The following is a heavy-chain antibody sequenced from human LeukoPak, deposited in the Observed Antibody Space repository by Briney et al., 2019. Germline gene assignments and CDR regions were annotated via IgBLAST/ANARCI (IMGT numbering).Heavy chain of an antibody. V-gene: IGHV4-59*11. J-gene: IGHJ4*02. CDR1: GASISSHY. Sequence: PSETLSLTCTVSGASISSHYWSWVRQPPGKGLEWMGYIYYSGSTNYNPSPKSRVTIPVNTSKNQFSLKLSSVTAADTAVYYYARASITMVRGVDYWGQGTLVTVSS. CDR3: ARASITMVRGVDY. D-gene: IGHD3-10*01. CDR2: IYYSGST.